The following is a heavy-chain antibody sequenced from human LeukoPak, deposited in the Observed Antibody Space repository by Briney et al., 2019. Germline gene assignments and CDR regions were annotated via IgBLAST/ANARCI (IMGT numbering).Heavy chain of an antibody. V-gene: IGHV4-34*01. J-gene: IGHJ4*02. Sequence: SETLSLTCAVYGGSFSGYYWSWIRQPPGKGREWIGEINHSGSTNYNPSLKSRVTISVDTSKNQFSLKLSSVTAADTAVYYCARGAGPLRMYCSSTSCANNFDYWGQGTLVTVSS. CDR3: ARGAGPLRMYCSSTSCANNFDY. D-gene: IGHD2-2*01. CDR1: GGSFSGYY. CDR2: INHSGST.